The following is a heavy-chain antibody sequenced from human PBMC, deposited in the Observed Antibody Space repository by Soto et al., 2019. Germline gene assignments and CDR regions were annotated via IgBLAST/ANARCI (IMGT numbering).Heavy chain of an antibody. CDR2: ISSSSSYI. V-gene: IGHV3-21*01. CDR3: ARGLWNMYYFDY. D-gene: IGHD1-1*01. Sequence: GGSLRLSCAASGFTFSSYSMNWVRQAPGKGLEWVSSISSSSSYIYYADSVKGRFTISRDNAKNSLYLQMNSLRAEDTAVYYCARGLWNMYYFDYWGQGTLVTVSS. J-gene: IGHJ4*02. CDR1: GFTFSSYS.